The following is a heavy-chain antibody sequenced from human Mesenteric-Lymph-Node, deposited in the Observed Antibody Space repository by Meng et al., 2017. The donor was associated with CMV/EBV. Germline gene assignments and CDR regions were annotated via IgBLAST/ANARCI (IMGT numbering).Heavy chain of an antibody. J-gene: IGHJ6*02. Sequence: GGSLRLPCAGSGFTFSDYSMNWVRQAPGKGLEWLSYISSRSTSIFYSDSVKGRFTISRDNAKYSLFLQMNSLRAEDTAVYYCARDEGYYDSSGYYSSYYYGMDVWGQGTTVTVSS. CDR1: GFTFSDYS. CDR3: ARDEGYYDSSGYYSSYYYGMDV. CDR2: ISSRSTSI. V-gene: IGHV3-48*04. D-gene: IGHD3-22*01.